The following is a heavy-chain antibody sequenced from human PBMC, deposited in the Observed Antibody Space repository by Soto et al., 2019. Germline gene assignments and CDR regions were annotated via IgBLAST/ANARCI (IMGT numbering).Heavy chain of an antibody. J-gene: IGHJ6*02. CDR1: GFTFSSYG. V-gene: IGHV3-33*01. Sequence: GGSLRLSCAASGFTFSSYGMHWVRQAPGKGLEWVAVIWYDGSNKYYADSVKGRFTISRDNSKNTLYLQMNSLRAEDTAVYYCARDLPYYYGSGSYYGYYGMDVWGQGTTVTVSS. CDR3: ARDLPYYYGSGSYYGYYGMDV. CDR2: IWYDGSNK. D-gene: IGHD3-10*01.